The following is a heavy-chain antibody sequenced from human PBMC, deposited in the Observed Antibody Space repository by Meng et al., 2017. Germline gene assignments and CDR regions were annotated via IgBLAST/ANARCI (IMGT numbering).Heavy chain of an antibody. V-gene: IGHV4-4*02. CDR1: GGSIRSSNW. J-gene: IGHJ4*02. D-gene: IGHD6-19*01. Sequence: QWQLKGSGPGLVKPSGTPSLTCAVSGGSIRSSNWWSWVRQPPGKGLEWIGEIYHSGSTNYNPSLKSRVTISVDKSKNQFSLKLSSVTAADTAVYYCARGRYSSGWDRFDYWGQGTLVTVSS. CDR3: ARGRYSSGWDRFDY. CDR2: IYHSGST.